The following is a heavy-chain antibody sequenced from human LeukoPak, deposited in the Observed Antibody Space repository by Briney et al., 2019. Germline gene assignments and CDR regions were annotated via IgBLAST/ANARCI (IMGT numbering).Heavy chain of an antibody. CDR3: ARTGDPSSSWFLWYFDL. CDR2: INHSGST. CDR1: GGSFSGYY. V-gene: IGHV4-34*01. Sequence: SETLSLTCAVYGGSFSGYYWSWIRQPPGKELEWIGEINHSGSTNYNPSLKSRVTISVDTSKNQFSLKLSSVTAADTAVYYCARTGDPSSSWFLWYFDLWGRGTLVTVSS. D-gene: IGHD6-13*01. J-gene: IGHJ2*01.